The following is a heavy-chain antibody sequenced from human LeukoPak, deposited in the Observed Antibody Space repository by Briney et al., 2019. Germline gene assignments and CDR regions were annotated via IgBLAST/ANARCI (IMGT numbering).Heavy chain of an antibody. V-gene: IGHV3-23*01. J-gene: IGHJ4*02. D-gene: IGHD5-18*01. Sequence: PGGSLRLSCAASGFTFSSYAMSWVRQAPGKGLEWVSAISGSGGSTYYADSVKGRFTISRDNSKNTLYLQMNSLRAEDTAVYYCAKPGERFNSYGPFDYWGQGTLVTVSS. CDR1: GFTFSSYA. CDR2: ISGSGGST. CDR3: AKPGERFNSYGPFDY.